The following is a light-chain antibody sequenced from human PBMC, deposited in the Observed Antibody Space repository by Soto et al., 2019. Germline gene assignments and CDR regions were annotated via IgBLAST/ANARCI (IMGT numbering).Light chain of an antibody. CDR1: QSIRYW. CDR2: DAS. V-gene: IGKV1-5*01. Sequence: DIQITQSPSTLPGSVGDRVTITCRASQSIRYWLAWYQQRPGEAPKLLIYDASALPRGVRSRFSCSGAGTKCTLTIASLQPDDVATYYCQQYETFSGTFGPGTKV. J-gene: IGKJ1*01. CDR3: QQYETFSGT.